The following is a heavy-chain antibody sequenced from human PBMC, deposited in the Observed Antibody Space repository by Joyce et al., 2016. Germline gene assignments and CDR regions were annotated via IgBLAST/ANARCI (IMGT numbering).Heavy chain of an antibody. V-gene: IGHV1-69*01. Sequence: QVQLVQSGAEVKKPGSSLRVSCKTSGGTFRSHSITWMRQAPGQGLEWMGGILPVFNLRNYAEKFQGRVTITADESTTTAYMELTRLTSEDTAVYFCAKGGVIAAKICYFDSWGQGTLVTVSS. J-gene: IGHJ4*02. D-gene: IGHD2-21*01. CDR3: AKGGVIAAKICYFDS. CDR2: ILPVFNLR. CDR1: GGTFRSHS.